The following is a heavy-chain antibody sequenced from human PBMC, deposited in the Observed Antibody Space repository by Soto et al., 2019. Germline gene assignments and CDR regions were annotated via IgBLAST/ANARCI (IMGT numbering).Heavy chain of an antibody. CDR1: GFTFSSYG. J-gene: IGHJ3*02. CDR2: IWYDGSNK. V-gene: IGHV3-33*01. D-gene: IGHD6-19*01. Sequence: GGSLRLSCAASGFTFSSYGMHWVRQAPGKGLEWVAVIWYDGSNKYYADSVKGRFTISRDNSKNTLYLQMNSLRAEDTAVYYCARVTRIGVAGMRSAFDIWGQGTMGTVSS. CDR3: ARVTRIGVAGMRSAFDI.